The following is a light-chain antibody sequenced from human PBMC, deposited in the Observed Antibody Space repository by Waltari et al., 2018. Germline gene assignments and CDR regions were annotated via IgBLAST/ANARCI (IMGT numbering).Light chain of an antibody. J-gene: IGKJ1*01. CDR3: MQALQTPWT. Sequence: DSVMTQSPLSLHVTPGDPASISCRSSQSLLHSNGYNYLDWYLQKPGQSPQLLIYLGSNRASGVPDRFSGSGAGTDFTLKISRVEAEDVGVYYCMQALQTPWTFGQGTKVEIK. CDR1: QSLLHSNGYNY. CDR2: LGS. V-gene: IGKV2-28*01.